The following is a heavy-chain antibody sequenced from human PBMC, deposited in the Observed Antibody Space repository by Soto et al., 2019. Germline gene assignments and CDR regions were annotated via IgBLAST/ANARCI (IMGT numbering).Heavy chain of an antibody. J-gene: IGHJ4*02. CDR2: IKSKTDGGTS. CDR3: ATGSSLGAPR. CDR1: GFTFGHVW. V-gene: IGHV3-15*01. Sequence: EVQLVESGGGLVKPGGSLRLSCAASGFTFGHVWISWVCQAPGKGLEWVGRIKSKTDGGTSDYAAPVKGRFTISRDDSKNTLYLQMNSLKAEDTAVYYCATGSSLGAPRWGQGTLVTVSS. D-gene: IGHD3-16*01.